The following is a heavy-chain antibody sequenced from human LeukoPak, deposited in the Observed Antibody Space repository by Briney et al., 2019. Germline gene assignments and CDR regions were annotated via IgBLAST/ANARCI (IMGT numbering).Heavy chain of an antibody. CDR1: GYTFTKYG. CDR3: ARAFGYSSSWYYDYYYMDV. V-gene: IGHV1-18*01. CDR2: ISAYNGNT. D-gene: IGHD6-13*01. Sequence: GASVKVSCKASGYTFTKYGLSWVRQAPGQGLEWMGWISAYNGNTNYAQKLQGRVTMTTDTSTSTAYMELRSLRSDDTAVYYCARAFGYSSSWYYDYYYMDVWGKGTTVTVSS. J-gene: IGHJ6*03.